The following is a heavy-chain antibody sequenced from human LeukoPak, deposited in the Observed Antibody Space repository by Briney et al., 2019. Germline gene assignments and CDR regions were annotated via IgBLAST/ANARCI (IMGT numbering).Heavy chain of an antibody. CDR1: GYTLTELS. J-gene: IGHJ4*02. CDR3: ATAIYDSSGYYYDY. CDR2: FDPEDGET. D-gene: IGHD3-22*01. V-gene: IGHV1-24*01. Sequence: GASVKVSCKVSGYTLTELSMHWVRQAPGKGLEWMGGFDPEDGETIYAQKFQGRVTMTEDTSTDTAYMELSSLRSEDTAVYYCATAIYDSSGYYYDYWGQGTLVTVSS.